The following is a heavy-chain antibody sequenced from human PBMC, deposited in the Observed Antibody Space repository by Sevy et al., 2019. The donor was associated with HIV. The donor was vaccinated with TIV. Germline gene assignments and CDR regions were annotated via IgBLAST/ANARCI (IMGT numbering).Heavy chain of an antibody. Sequence: GGSLRLSCAASGFSFSTYWMHWVRQAPGKGLEWVANIKQDESGKFYMASVKGRFTISRDNAKNSVYLEMNSLRPEDTAIYYCAKGNSGSFDYWGQGTLVTVSS. J-gene: IGHJ4*02. D-gene: IGHD3-22*01. CDR3: AKGNSGSFDY. V-gene: IGHV3-7*01. CDR1: GFSFSTYW. CDR2: IKQDESGK.